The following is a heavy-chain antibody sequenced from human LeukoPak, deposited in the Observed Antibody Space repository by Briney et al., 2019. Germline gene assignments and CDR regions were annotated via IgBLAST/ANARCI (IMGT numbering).Heavy chain of an antibody. V-gene: IGHV3-53*01. CDR2: IYDSGTT. D-gene: IGHD6-19*01. CDR3: AGRRSSGWYAY. CDR1: GFTVSSNY. Sequence: GGSLRLSCATSGFTVSSNYMSWVRQAPGKGLEWVSVIYDSGTTYYADSVKGRFLIFRDTSKNTVDLQMNSPRVEDTAVYYCAGRRSSGWYAYWGQGTLVTVSS. J-gene: IGHJ4*02.